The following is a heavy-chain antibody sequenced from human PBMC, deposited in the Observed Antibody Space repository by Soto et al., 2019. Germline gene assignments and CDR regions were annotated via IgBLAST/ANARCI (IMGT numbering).Heavy chain of an antibody. CDR1: GGSISSNNYY. J-gene: IGHJ2*01. Sequence: QLQLQESGPGLVKPSETLSLTCTVSGGSISSNNYYWGWIRQPPGKGLEWIGTIYYSGSTYYNPPSLKSRVTISVDTSKNQFSLRLSSVTAADTAVYYCARHPSGTYYRNNYWYFDLWGRGTLVTVSS. CDR2: IYYSGST. CDR3: ARHPSGTYYRNNYWYFDL. V-gene: IGHV4-39*01. D-gene: IGHD1-26*01.